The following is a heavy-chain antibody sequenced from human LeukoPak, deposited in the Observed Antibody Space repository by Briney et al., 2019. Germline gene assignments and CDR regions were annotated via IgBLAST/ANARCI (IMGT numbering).Heavy chain of an antibody. V-gene: IGHV3-7*01. Sequence: GGSLRLSCVVSGFTFNRCWMNWVRQAPGKGLEWVAHINPDGRDTYYVDSVKGRFTSSRDNAQNSMYLQMNSLRVEDTAVYYCTSWGDTTAEYFQRWGQGTLVTVSS. CDR3: TSWGDTTAEYFQR. CDR1: GFTFNRCW. D-gene: IGHD2-21*02. CDR2: INPDGRDT. J-gene: IGHJ1*01.